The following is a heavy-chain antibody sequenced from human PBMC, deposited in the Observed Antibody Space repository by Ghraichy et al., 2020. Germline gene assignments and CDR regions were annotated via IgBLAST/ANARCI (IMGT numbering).Heavy chain of an antibody. CDR2: ISSSSSTI. CDR1: GFTFSSYS. V-gene: IGHV3-48*01. Sequence: GESLRLSCAASGFTFSSYSMNWVRQAPGKGLEWVSYISSSSSTIYYADSVKGRFTISRDNAKNSLYLQMNSLRAEDTAVYYCARDVLAAAGTLYYYYGMDVWGQGTTVTVSS. D-gene: IGHD6-13*01. J-gene: IGHJ6*02. CDR3: ARDVLAAAGTLYYYYGMDV.